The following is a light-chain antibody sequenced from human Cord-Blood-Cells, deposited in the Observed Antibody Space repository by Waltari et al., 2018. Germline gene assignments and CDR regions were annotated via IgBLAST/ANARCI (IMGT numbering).Light chain of an antibody. Sequence: QSVLTQPPSVSAAPGQKVTTSCSGTSSHSGNNYVSCYQQLPGTAPKLLIYENNKRPSGIPDRFSGSKSGTSATLGITGLQTGDEADYYCGTWDSSLSAVVFGGGTKLTVL. CDR2: ENN. J-gene: IGLJ2*01. CDR3: GTWDSSLSAVV. CDR1: SSHSGNNY. V-gene: IGLV1-51*02.